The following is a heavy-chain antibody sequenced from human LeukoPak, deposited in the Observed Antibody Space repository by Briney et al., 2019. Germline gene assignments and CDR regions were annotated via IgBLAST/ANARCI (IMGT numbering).Heavy chain of an antibody. CDR2: IYASGTT. CDR1: GGSISSGTYY. J-gene: IGHJ6*03. D-gene: IGHD3-10*01. Sequence: SETLSLTCTVSGGSISSGTYYWSWIRQPAGMGLEWIGLIYASGTTDYNPSLKSRLTMSVDTSENQFSLKLNSVTAADTAVYYCARTTEEYYGSGKFRKYYSYYYYMDVWGKGTTVTVSS. CDR3: ARTTEEYYGSGKFRKYYSYYYYMDV. V-gene: IGHV4-61*10.